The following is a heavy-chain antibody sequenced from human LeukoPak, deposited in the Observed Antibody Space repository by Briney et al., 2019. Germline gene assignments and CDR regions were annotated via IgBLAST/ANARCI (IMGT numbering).Heavy chain of an antibody. CDR2: ISGSGGST. D-gene: IGHD3-16*02. J-gene: IGHJ4*02. Sequence: GGSLRLSCAASGFTFSSYGMSWVRQAPGKGLERVSAISGSGGSTYYADSVKGRFTISRDNSKNTLYLQMNSLRAEDTAVYYCAKGLIMITFGGVIAYDYWGQGTLVTVSS. CDR1: GFTFSSYG. V-gene: IGHV3-23*01. CDR3: AKGLIMITFGGVIAYDY.